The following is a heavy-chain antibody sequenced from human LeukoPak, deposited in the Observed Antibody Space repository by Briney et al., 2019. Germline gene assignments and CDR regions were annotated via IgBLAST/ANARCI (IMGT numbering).Heavy chain of an antibody. CDR1: GFTFRSYG. Sequence: GRSLRLSCAASGFTFRSYGMHWVRQAPGKGLEWVAVISYDGSNKYYADSVKGRFTISRDNSKNTLYLEMNSLRAEDTAVYCCAKLRYYYDSSGYYPSDYWGQGTLVTVSS. CDR2: ISYDGSNK. CDR3: AKLRYYYDSSGYYPSDY. J-gene: IGHJ4*02. D-gene: IGHD3-22*01. V-gene: IGHV3-30*18.